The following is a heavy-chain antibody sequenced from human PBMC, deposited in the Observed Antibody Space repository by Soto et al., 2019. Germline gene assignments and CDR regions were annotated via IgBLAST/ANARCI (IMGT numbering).Heavy chain of an antibody. Sequence: GGSLRLSCEASGFSFSSFAMNWVRQAPGRGLEWVSYISDDGASIYYADSLKGRFTISRDNAKNSLSLQMNNLRAEDTAVYYCARENSVQAWLHHFDHWGLGTLVTVS. V-gene: IGHV3-48*03. CDR3: ARENSVQAWLHHFDH. J-gene: IGHJ4*02. D-gene: IGHD5-18*01. CDR2: ISDDGASI. CDR1: GFSFSSFA.